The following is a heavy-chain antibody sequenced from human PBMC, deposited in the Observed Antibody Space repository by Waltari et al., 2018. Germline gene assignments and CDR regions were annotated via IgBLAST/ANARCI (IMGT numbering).Heavy chain of an antibody. Sequence: QDHLVESGGGVVTPGTSLRPSCEASASPPFPSRIHWVRQGPGKGLEWVSIISYDGSNKLYRNSVRGRFTIARDNSKKTVYLQMNSLRVEDTAVYYCARDKSFITTGAFDMWGQGTMVTVSS. CDR3: ARDKSFITTGAFDM. V-gene: IGHV3-30*03. J-gene: IGHJ3*02. CDR2: ISYDGSNK. D-gene: IGHD3-22*01. CDR1: ASPPFPSR.